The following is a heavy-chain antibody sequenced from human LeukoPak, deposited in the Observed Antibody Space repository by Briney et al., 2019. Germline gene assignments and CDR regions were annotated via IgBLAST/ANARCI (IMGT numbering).Heavy chain of an antibody. J-gene: IGHJ4*02. D-gene: IGHD6-6*01. CDR3: AKEIVPPSGYYFDY. Sequence: GSLRLSCAATGFSFSNSVMSWVRQPPGKRLEWASSVSGSGVNTYYADSVKGRFTIFRDNSKNTLYLQMNSLRVEDTAVYYCAKEIVPPSGYYFDYWGQGTLVTVSS. V-gene: IGHV3-23*01. CDR1: GFSFSNSV. CDR2: VSGSGVNT.